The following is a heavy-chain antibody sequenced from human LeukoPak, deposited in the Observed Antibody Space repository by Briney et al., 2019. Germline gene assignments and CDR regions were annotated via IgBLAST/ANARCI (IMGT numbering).Heavy chain of an antibody. J-gene: IGHJ6*03. CDR2: ITTSGSTK. CDR3: ARARGDSYYYYYMDV. CDR1: GFTFSSYD. Sequence: GGSLRLSCVASGFTFSSYDMNWVRQAPGKGLEWVSYITTSGSTKYYADSAKGRVTISRDNAKNSLDLQMNSLRAEDTAVYYCARARGDSYYYYYMDVWGKGTTVTVSS. V-gene: IGHV3-48*03. D-gene: IGHD2-21*02.